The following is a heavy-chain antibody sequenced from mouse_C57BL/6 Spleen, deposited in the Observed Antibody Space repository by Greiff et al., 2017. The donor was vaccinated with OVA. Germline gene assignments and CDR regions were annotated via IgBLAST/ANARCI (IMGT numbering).Heavy chain of an antibody. J-gene: IGHJ3*01. CDR3: ARFNWSWFAY. CDR2: IHPNSGST. D-gene: IGHD4-1*01. V-gene: IGHV1-64*01. Sequence: QVQLQQPGAELVKPGASVKLSCKASGYTFTSYWMHWVKQRPGQGLEWIGMIHPNSGSTNYNEKFKSKATLTVDKSSSTAYMQLSSLTSEGSAVYYCARFNWSWFAYWGQGTLVTVSA. CDR1: GYTFTSYW.